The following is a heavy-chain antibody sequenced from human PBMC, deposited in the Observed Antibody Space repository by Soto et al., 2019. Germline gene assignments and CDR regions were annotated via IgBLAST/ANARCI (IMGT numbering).Heavy chain of an antibody. V-gene: IGHV3-23*01. CDR3: AKGRGGSGSLTPRVDF. D-gene: IGHD3-10*01. CDR2: ISGGGDTT. Sequence: EVQLLESGGGLVQPGGSLRLSCAASGFTFNHYAMTWVRQAPGKGLEWVSAISGGGDTTSYADSVKGRFTVSRDGSKNTLYLQMSSLRAEDTALYYCAKGRGGSGSLTPRVDFWCQGTLVTVSS. J-gene: IGHJ4*02. CDR1: GFTFNHYA.